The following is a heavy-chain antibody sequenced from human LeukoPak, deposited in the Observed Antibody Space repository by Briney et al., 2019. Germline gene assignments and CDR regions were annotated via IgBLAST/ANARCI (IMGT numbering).Heavy chain of an antibody. CDR3: ASLARDY. J-gene: IGHJ4*02. Sequence: GGSLRLSCVVSGFIVSSTYMTWVRQAPGKGLEWVSVIHNDGSTYHADSVKGRFTISRDNSKNTLYLQMNSLRVEDTAAYYCASLARDYWGQGTLVTVSS. D-gene: IGHD3-3*02. V-gene: IGHV3-53*01. CDR2: IHNDGST. CDR1: GFIVSSTY.